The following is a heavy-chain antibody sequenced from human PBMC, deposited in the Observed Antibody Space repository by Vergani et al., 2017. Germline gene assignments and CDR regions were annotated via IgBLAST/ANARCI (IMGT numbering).Heavy chain of an antibody. J-gene: IGHJ4*02. V-gene: IGHV3-66*02. CDR2: IYSGGST. D-gene: IGHD5-18*01. CDR1: GFTVSSNY. Sequence: EVQLVESGGGLVQPGGSLRLSCAASGFTVSSNYMSWVRQAPGKGLEWVSVIYSGGSTYYADSVKGRFTISRDNSKNTLYRQMNSLRAEDTAVYYCTRRGYSYGSDYWGQGTLVTVSS. CDR3: TRRGYSYGSDY.